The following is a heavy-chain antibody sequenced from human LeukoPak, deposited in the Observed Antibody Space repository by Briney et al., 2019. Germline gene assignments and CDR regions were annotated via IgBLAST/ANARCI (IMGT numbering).Heavy chain of an antibody. CDR1: GYTFTGYY. D-gene: IGHD6-13*01. CDR3: ARLSGGSIIAAAGSTSHAFDI. J-gene: IGHJ3*02. Sequence: ASVKVSCKASGYTFTGYYMHWARQAPGQGLEWMGWINPNSGGTNYAQKFQGRVTMTRDTSISTAYMELSRLRSDDTAVYYCARLSGGSIIAAAGSTSHAFDIWGQGTMVTVSS. V-gene: IGHV1-2*02. CDR2: INPNSGGT.